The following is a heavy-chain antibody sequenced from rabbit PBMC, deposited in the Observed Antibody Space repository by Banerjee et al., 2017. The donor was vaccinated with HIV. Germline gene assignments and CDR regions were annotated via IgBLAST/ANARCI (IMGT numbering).Heavy chain of an antibody. J-gene: IGHJ4*01. V-gene: IGHV1S45*01. Sequence: QEQLEESGGDLVKPGASLTLTCTASGFSFSSGYDMSWVRQAPGKGLEWIGYINTDTVYTAYASWAKGRFTISSDNAQNTVSLQMNSLTAADTATYFCGKTWNLWGPGTLVTVS. CDR1: GFSFSSGYD. CDR3: GKTWNL. CDR2: INTDTVYT.